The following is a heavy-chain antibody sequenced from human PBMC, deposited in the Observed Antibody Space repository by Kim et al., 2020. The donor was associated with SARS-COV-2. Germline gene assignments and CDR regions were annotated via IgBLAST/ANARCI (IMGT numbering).Heavy chain of an antibody. CDR3: ARDLDVWTMVVVVGVQTYYNGRVL. V-gene: IGHV3-48*02. CDR1: GFTFNDHG. Sequence: GGSLRLSCAASGFTFNDHGMNWVRQAPGKGLEWISYISSTSRRIYYADSVKGRFTIARDNAENSRFLQMNSLRDEDTAVYYCARDLDVWTMVVVVGVQTYYNGRVLWGQGTTVTLSS. D-gene: IGHD3-22*01. CDR2: ISSTSRRI. J-gene: IGHJ6*02.